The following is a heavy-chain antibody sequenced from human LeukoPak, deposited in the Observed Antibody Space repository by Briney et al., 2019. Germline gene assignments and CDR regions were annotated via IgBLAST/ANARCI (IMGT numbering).Heavy chain of an antibody. Sequence: PSETLSLTCTVSGGSISNSSFYWGWIRQPPGKGLECIASISYPGSTFYNPSLRSRVTISVDTSKNQFSLRLSSVTAADTAVYYCAIYNGRAFDIWGQGTMVSVSS. J-gene: IGHJ3*02. CDR1: GGSISNSSFY. CDR3: AIYNGRAFDI. D-gene: IGHD5-24*01. CDR2: ISYPGST. V-gene: IGHV4-39*01.